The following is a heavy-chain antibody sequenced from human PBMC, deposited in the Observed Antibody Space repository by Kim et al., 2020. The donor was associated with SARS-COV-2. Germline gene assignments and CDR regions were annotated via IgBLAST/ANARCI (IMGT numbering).Heavy chain of an antibody. J-gene: IGHJ5*02. CDR2: T. V-gene: IGHV3-23*01. Sequence: TSYADPVKGRFTISRDKSKNTLYLQMNSLRAEDTAVYYCAKDGHGSGFDPWGQGTLVTVSS. CDR3: AKDGHGSGFDP. D-gene: IGHD3-10*01.